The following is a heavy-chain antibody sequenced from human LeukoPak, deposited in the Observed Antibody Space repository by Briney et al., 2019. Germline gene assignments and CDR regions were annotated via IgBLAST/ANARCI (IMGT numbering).Heavy chain of an antibody. CDR1: GFTFSSYE. CDR2: ISSSSSTI. Sequence: PGGSLRLSCAASGFTFSSYEMNWVRQAPGKGLEWVSYISSSSSTIYYADSVKGRFTISRDNAKNSLYLQMNSLRAEDTAVYYCARAAAGFDYWGQGTLVTVSS. J-gene: IGHJ4*02. V-gene: IGHV3-48*01. CDR3: ARAAAGFDY. D-gene: IGHD6-13*01.